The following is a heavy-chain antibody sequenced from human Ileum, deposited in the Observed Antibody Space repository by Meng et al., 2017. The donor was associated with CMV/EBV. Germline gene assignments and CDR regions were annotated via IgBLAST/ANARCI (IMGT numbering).Heavy chain of an antibody. Sequence: HGQLQLWGAGLLKPSETLSLTCAVYGGSFSGYYWSWIRQPPGKGLEWIGEINHSGSTNYNPSLKSRVTISVDTSKNQFFLKLSSVTAADTAVYYCARGVAGGPFDYWGQGTLVTVSS. CDR1: GGSFSGYY. J-gene: IGHJ4*02. D-gene: IGHD2-15*01. CDR2: INHSGST. CDR3: ARGVAGGPFDY. V-gene: IGHV4-34*01.